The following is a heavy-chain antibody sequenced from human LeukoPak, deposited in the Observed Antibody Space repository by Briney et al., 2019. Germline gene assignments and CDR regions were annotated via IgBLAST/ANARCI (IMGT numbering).Heavy chain of an antibody. V-gene: IGHV1-2*02. J-gene: IGHJ4*02. CDR3: ARDPGRFLQQLVRRTLDY. D-gene: IGHD6-13*01. CDR1: GYTFTGYY. Sequence: GASVKVSCKASGYTFTGYYMHWVRQAPGQRLEWMGWINPNSGGTNYSQKFQGRVTITRDTSISTAYMELSRLRSDDTAVYYCARDPGRFLQQLVRRTLDYWGQGTLVTVSS. CDR2: INPNSGGT.